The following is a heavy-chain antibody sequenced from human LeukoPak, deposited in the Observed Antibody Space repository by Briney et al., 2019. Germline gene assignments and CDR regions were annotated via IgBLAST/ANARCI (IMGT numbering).Heavy chain of an antibody. J-gene: IGHJ4*02. Sequence: GGSLRLSCAASGFTFSDYYMSWIRQAPGKGLEWVSYISSSGSTIYYADSVKGRFTISRDNAKNSLYLQMNSLRAEDTAVYSCARRSAAGIFDYWGQGTLVTVYS. D-gene: IGHD6-13*01. CDR2: ISSSGSTI. V-gene: IGHV3-11*01. CDR1: GFTFSDYY. CDR3: ARRSAAGIFDY.